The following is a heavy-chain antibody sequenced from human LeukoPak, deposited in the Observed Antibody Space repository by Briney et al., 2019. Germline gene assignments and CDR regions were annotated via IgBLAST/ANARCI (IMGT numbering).Heavy chain of an antibody. CDR2: INHSGST. J-gene: IGHJ4*02. Sequence: SETLSLTCAVYGGSFSGYYWSWIRQPPGKGLEWIGEINHSGSTNYNPSLKSRVTISVDTSKNKFSLKLSSVTAADTAVYYCARGYRGITIFGVVTRPFDYWGQGTLVTVSP. CDR1: GGSFSGYY. D-gene: IGHD3-3*01. CDR3: ARGYRGITIFGVVTRPFDY. V-gene: IGHV4-34*01.